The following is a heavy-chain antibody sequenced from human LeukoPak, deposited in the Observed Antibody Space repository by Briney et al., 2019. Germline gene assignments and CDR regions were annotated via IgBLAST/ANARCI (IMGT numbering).Heavy chain of an antibody. Sequence: GRSLRLSCAASGFTFSSYGMHWVRQAPGKGLEWVAVIWYDGSNKYYADSVKGRFTISRDNSKNTLYLQMNSLRAEGTAVYYCARDKSSSTNLFDYWGQGTLVTVSS. D-gene: IGHD2-2*01. CDR2: IWYDGSNK. CDR1: GFTFSSYG. CDR3: ARDKSSSTNLFDY. V-gene: IGHV3-33*01. J-gene: IGHJ4*02.